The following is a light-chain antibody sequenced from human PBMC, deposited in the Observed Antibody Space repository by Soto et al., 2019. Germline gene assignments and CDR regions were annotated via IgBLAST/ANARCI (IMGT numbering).Light chain of an antibody. CDR3: QQYNKWPLT. J-gene: IGKJ4*01. Sequence: EIVMTQSPATLSVSPGERATLSCRASQSVSSNLAWYQQKPGQAPMLLIYGVSTRATGIPVRFSASGSGTDFSLTISSLQSEDFEVYYCQQYNKWPLTFGGATEVDI. CDR2: GVS. CDR1: QSVSSN. V-gene: IGKV3-15*01.